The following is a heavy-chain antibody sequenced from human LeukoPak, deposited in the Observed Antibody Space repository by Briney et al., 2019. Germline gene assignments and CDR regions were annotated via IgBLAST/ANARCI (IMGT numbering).Heavy chain of an antibody. CDR3: ARAVKYRSGPLTDLLPYYFDY. J-gene: IGHJ4*02. D-gene: IGHD6-19*01. CDR2: INTGDGNT. V-gene: IGHV1-3*03. Sequence: ASVKVSCKASGYTFTNYAMHWVSQAPGQRLEWMGWINTGDGNTKYSQEFQGRVTITRDTSANTAYMELSSLRSEDMAVYYCARAVKYRSGPLTDLLPYYFDYWGQGTLVTVSS. CDR1: GYTFTNYA.